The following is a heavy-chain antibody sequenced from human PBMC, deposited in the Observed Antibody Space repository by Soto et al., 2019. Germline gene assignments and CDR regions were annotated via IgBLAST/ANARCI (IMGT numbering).Heavy chain of an antibody. CDR3: AKDFGYYGSGSYQA. CDR1: GFTFSGYA. CDR2: ISGSGGST. D-gene: IGHD3-10*01. Sequence: GGSLRLSCAASGFTFSGYAMSWVRQAPGKGLGWVSAISGSGGSTYYADSVKGRFTISRDNSKNTLYLQMNSLRAEDTAVYYCAKDFGYYGSGSYQAWGQGTLVTVSS. J-gene: IGHJ5*02. V-gene: IGHV3-23*01.